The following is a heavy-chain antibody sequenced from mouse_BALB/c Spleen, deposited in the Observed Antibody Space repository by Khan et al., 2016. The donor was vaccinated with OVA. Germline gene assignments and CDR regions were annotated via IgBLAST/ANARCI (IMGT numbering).Heavy chain of an antibody. V-gene: IGHV3-2*02. J-gene: IGHJ4*01. CDR1: GYSITSGYA. D-gene: IGHD1-1*01. CDR2: ISYSGST. Sequence: EVQLQESGPDLVKPSQSLSLTCTVTGYSITSGYAWNCIRQFPGNKLEWMGYISYSGSTCYNPSLRSRISITRDPSQNQFFLQLNSVTTEDTATYYCARKNYYGYAMDYWGQGTSVTVSS. CDR3: ARKNYYGYAMDY.